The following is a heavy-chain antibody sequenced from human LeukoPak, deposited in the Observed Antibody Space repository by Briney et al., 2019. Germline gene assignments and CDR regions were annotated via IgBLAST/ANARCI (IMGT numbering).Heavy chain of an antibody. J-gene: IGHJ4*02. V-gene: IGHV3-9*01. D-gene: IGHD2-2*01. CDR1: GFTFDDYA. CDR2: ISWNSGST. CDR3: AKGVAAAKVDSYFDY. Sequence: GGSLRLSCAASGFTFDDYAMHWVRQAPGKGLEWVSGISWNSGSTGYADSVKGRFTISRDNAKNSLYLQMNSLRAEDTALYYCAKGVAAAKVDSYFDYWGQGTLVTVSS.